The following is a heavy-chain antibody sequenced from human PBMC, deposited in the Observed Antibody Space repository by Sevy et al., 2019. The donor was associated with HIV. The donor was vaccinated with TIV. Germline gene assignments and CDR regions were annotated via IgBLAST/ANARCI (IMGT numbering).Heavy chain of an antibody. CDR2: ISSSFTNI. Sequence: GGSLRLSCVASGFTFNIYEMNWVRQAPGQGLEWVSYISSSFTNIYYAHSVKGRFTISRDNAKNSLYLQMNSLRAEDTAVYYCTNYVHYWGQGTLVTVSS. J-gene: IGHJ4*02. V-gene: IGHV3-48*03. D-gene: IGHD3-10*02. CDR1: GFTFNIYE. CDR3: TNYVHY.